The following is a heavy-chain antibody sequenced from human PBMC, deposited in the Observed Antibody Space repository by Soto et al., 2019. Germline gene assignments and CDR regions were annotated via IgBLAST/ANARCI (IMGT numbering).Heavy chain of an antibody. Sequence: QVQLQESGPGLVKPSGTLSLTCAVSGASISSTCWWTWVRQPPGKGLEWIGEIYYSGSTNYNPSLKSRATISVDKSANQFSLKGSSVTAADTAVYYCARVGISTGRYGMDVWGQGTTVTVSS. D-gene: IGHD2-2*01. CDR2: IYYSGST. CDR1: GASISSTCW. V-gene: IGHV4-4*02. CDR3: ARVGISTGRYGMDV. J-gene: IGHJ6*02.